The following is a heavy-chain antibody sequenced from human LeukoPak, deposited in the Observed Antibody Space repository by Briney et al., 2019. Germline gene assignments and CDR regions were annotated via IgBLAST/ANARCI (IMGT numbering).Heavy chain of an antibody. CDR2: ISYDGSNK. Sequence: GGSLRLSCAASGFTFSSYGMHWVRQAPGKGLEWVAVISYDGSNKYYADSVKGRFTISRDNSKNTLYLQMNSLRAEDTAVYYCAKGSAPWIQLWFDAFDIWGQGTMVTVSS. V-gene: IGHV3-30*18. D-gene: IGHD5-18*01. CDR1: GFTFSSYG. J-gene: IGHJ3*02. CDR3: AKGSAPWIQLWFDAFDI.